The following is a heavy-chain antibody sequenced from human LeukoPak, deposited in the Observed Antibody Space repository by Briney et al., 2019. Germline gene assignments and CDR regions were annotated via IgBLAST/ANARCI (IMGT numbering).Heavy chain of an antibody. D-gene: IGHD3-22*01. CDR1: GFSVKNFF. Sequence: KPSETLSLTCTVSGFSVKNFFWSWLRRAPGKGLEWIGYVFNSETTMYNPSFQSRLTMSIDTSGNQFSLELRSVTPADTAMYYCARDAEEFCSSGTCPNWFDPWGQGILVTVSS. V-gene: IGHV4-59*02. CDR2: VFNSETT. J-gene: IGHJ5*02. CDR3: ARDAEEFCSSGTCPNWFDP.